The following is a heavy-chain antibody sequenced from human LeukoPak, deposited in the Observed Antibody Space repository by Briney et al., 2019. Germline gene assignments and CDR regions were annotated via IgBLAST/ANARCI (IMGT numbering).Heavy chain of an antibody. J-gene: IGHJ4*02. CDR1: GFTFSSYA. V-gene: IGHV3-30-3*01. CDR3: ARDRGRFSGSYDY. D-gene: IGHD1-26*01. CDR2: ISYDGSNK. Sequence: GRSLRLSCAASGFTFSSYAMHWVRQAPGKGLEWVAVISYDGSNKYYADSVKGRFTISRDNSKNTLYLQMNSLRAEDTAVYYCARDRGRFSGSYDYWGQGTLVTVSS.